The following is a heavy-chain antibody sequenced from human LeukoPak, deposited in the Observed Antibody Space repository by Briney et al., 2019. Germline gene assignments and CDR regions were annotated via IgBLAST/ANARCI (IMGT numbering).Heavy chain of an antibody. CDR1: GGSISSYY. J-gene: IGHJ5*02. CDR2: IYYSGST. V-gene: IGHV4-59*12. CDR3: ARAAVDYGDYPGRWFDP. D-gene: IGHD4-17*01. Sequence: SETLSLTCTVSGGSISSYYWSWIRQPPGKGLEWIGYIYYSGSTNYNPSLKSRVTISVDTSKNQFSLKLSSVTAADTAVYYCARAAVDYGDYPGRWFDPWGQGTLVTVSS.